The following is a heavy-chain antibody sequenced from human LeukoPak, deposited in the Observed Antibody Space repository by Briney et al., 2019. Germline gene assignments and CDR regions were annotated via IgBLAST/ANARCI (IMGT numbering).Heavy chain of an antibody. CDR1: GFTFSSYG. CDR2: IWYDGSNK. J-gene: IGHJ4*02. Sequence: GGSLRLSCAASGFTFSSYGMHWVRQAPGRGLEWVAVIWYDGSNKYYADSVKGRFTISRDNSKNTLYLQMNSLRAEDTAVYYCATVVVGLYYFDYWGQGTLVTVSS. D-gene: IGHD2-2*01. V-gene: IGHV3-33*01. CDR3: ATVVVGLYYFDY.